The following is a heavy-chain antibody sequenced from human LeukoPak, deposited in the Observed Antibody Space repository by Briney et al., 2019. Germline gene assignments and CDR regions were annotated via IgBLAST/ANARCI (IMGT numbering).Heavy chain of an antibody. Sequence: SVKGRFTISRDNSKNTLSLQMNSLRAEDTAVYYCAKDKHYYDSSGYYNWGQGTLVTVSS. V-gene: IGHV3-30*02. D-gene: IGHD3-22*01. J-gene: IGHJ4*02. CDR3: AKDKHYYDSSGYYN.